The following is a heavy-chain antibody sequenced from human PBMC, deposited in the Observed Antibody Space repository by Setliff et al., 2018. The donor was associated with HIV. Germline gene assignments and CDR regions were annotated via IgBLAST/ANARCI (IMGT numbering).Heavy chain of an antibody. V-gene: IGHV3-23*01. D-gene: IGHD3-10*01. CDR1: GFTFSNFA. J-gene: IGHJ4*02. CDR2: ISRTGGST. CDR3: AKDEFSPLRSDS. Sequence: GESLRLSCAASGFTFSNFAMAWVRQAPGKGLGWVSGISRTGGSTYYAHSVRGRFTISRDNSNNTLYLQMNSLRADDTATYYCAKDEFSPLRSDSWGLGILVTVSS.